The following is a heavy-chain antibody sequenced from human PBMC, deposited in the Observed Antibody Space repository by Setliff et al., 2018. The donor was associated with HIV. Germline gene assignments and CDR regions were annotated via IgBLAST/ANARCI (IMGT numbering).Heavy chain of an antibody. Sequence: SVKVSCKASGGTFSRDAISWVRQAPGQGLEWMGGIISMFGTANYAQKFQGRVTITADESTNTAYMELSSLRSEDTAVYYCARDREAEGDAFDIWGQGTTVTVSS. J-gene: IGHJ3*02. V-gene: IGHV1-69*13. CDR1: GGTFSRDA. CDR2: IISMFGTA. D-gene: IGHD3-10*01. CDR3: ARDREAEGDAFDI.